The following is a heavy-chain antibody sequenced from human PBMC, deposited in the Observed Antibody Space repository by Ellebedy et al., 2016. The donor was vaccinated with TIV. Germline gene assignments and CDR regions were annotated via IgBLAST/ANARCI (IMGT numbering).Heavy chain of an antibody. D-gene: IGHD4-23*01. CDR1: GGTFSSYA. CDR3: ARVINDYGGNSRVPDAFDI. Sequence: SVKVSCXASGGTFSSYAISWVRQAPGQGLERMGGIIPIFGTANYAQKFQGRVTITADESTSTAYMELSSLRSEDTAVYYCARVINDYGGNSRVPDAFDIWGQGTMVTVSS. J-gene: IGHJ3*02. CDR2: IIPIFGTA. V-gene: IGHV1-69*13.